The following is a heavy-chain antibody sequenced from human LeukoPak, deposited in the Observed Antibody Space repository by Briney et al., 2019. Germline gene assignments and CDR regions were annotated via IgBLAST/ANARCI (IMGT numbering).Heavy chain of an antibody. CDR2: INHSGST. J-gene: IGHJ4*02. D-gene: IGHD2-2*01. Sequence: GSLRLSCAASGFTVSSNYMSWIRQPPGKGLEWIGEINHSGSTNYNPSLKSRVTISVDTSKNQFSLKLSSVTAADTAVYYCARGREELVVPAYYFDYWGQGTLVTVSS. V-gene: IGHV4-34*01. CDR1: GFTVSSNY. CDR3: ARGREELVVPAYYFDY.